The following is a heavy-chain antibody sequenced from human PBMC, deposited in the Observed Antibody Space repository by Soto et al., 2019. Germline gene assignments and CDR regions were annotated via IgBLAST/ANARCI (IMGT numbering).Heavy chain of an antibody. CDR3: AMDSSGYGLLDY. CDR2: ISAFNGNI. Sequence: QVQLVQSGAEVKKPGASVKVSCKASGYTFTNYVISWVRQAPGQGLERMGWISAFNGNIKYTQKFQGRLTMTTDTSTSTVYMELRSLRSDDTAIYYCAMDSSGYGLLDYWGQGTLVTVSS. J-gene: IGHJ4*02. D-gene: IGHD3-22*01. V-gene: IGHV1-18*01. CDR1: GYTFTNYV.